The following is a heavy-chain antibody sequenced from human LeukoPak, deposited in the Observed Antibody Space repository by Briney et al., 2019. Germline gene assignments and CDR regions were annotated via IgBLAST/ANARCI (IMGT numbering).Heavy chain of an antibody. Sequence: GSLRLSCAASGFTFSSYSMNWVRQAPGKGLEWIAYIYYSGTTNYNPSLKSRATISVDTSKNQFSLRLSSVTAADTAVYYCARQLWYTDWFDPWGQGTLVTVSS. CDR2: IYYSGTT. CDR1: GFTFSSYS. D-gene: IGHD2-8*01. J-gene: IGHJ5*02. V-gene: IGHV4-59*08. CDR3: ARQLWYTDWFDP.